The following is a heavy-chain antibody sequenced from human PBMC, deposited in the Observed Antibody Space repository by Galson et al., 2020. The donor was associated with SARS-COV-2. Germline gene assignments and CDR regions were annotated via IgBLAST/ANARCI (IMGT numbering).Heavy chain of an antibody. V-gene: IGHV2-5*02. CDR1: GFSLNTNGVN. D-gene: IGHD2-2*01. CDR2: IYWDDDK. CDR3: AHGRVLPAAHLDAFDI. Sequence: VSGPTLVKPTQTLTLTCTFSGFSLNTNGVNVGWIRQPPGKALEWLALIYWDDDKRYSPSLKNRLTITKDTSKNQVVLTMTNMVPVDTATYYCAHGRVLPAAHLDAFDIWGQGTMVTVSS. J-gene: IGHJ3*02.